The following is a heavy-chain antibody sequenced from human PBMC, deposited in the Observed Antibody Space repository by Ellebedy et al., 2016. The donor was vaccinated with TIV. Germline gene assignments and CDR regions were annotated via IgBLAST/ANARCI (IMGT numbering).Heavy chain of an antibody. CDR3: TRDLTTLAAAGTGIYYYTMDV. CDR2: IRSKAYGGTT. V-gene: IGHV3-49*04. CDR1: GFTFGDYA. Sequence: GGSLRLXXTASGFTFGDYAMSWVRQAPGKGLEWVSFIRSKAYGGTTDYAASVKGRFTISRDDSKSIAYLQMNSLKAEDTAVYYCTRDLTTLAAAGTGIYYYTMDVWGQGTTVTVSS. J-gene: IGHJ6*02. D-gene: IGHD6-13*01.